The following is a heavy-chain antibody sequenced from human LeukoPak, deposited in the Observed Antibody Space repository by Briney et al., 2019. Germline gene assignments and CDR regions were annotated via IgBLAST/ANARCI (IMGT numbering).Heavy chain of an antibody. CDR2: IYYSGST. D-gene: IGHD1-14*01. V-gene: IGHV4-59*01. CDR1: GGPISSYY. J-gene: IGHJ1*01. Sequence: KPSETLSLTCTVSGGPISSYYWSWIRQPPGKGPEWIGYIYYSGSTNYNPSLKSRVTISVDTSKNQFSLKLSSVTAADTAVYYCAREEFTHRNFQHWGQGTLVTVSS. CDR3: AREEFTHRNFQH.